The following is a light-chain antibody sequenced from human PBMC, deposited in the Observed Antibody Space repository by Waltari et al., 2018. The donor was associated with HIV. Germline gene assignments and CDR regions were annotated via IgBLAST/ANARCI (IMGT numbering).Light chain of an antibody. J-gene: IGLJ2*01. CDR2: VNN. Sequence: QSVLTQSPSASGTPGQRVTISCSGGSSNIGINGVDWYQQFPGTAPKLLIYVNNRRPSGVPDRCAGTKSGTSASLAISGLPSEDEATYYCATLDDSLKGPIFGGGTRLTVL. V-gene: IGLV1-44*01. CDR1: SSNIGING. CDR3: ATLDDSLKGPI.